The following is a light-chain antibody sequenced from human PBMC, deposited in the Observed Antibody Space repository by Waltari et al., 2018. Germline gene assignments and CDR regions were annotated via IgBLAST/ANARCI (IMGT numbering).Light chain of an antibody. CDR1: SSAVGGYNY. Sequence: QSALTQPPSASGSPGQSVTIPCTGTSSAVGGYNYFSWYQQHPGKAPKLMIYEVSKRPSGVPDRFSGSKSGNTASLTVSGLQAEDEADYYCSSYAGSNNVVFGGGTKLTVL. CDR3: SSYAGSNNVV. V-gene: IGLV2-8*01. CDR2: EVS. J-gene: IGLJ2*01.